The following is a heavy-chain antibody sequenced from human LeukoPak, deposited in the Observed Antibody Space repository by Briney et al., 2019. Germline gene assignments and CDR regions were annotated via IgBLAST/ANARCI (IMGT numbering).Heavy chain of an antibody. CDR1: GYSFTSYW. D-gene: IGHD3-10*01. Sequence: GESLKISCKGSGYSFTSYWIGWVRQMPGKGLEWMGIIYPGDSDTRYSPSFQGQVTTSADKSISTAYLQWSSLKASDTAMYYCARPIMVRGVIAAFDIWGQGTMVTVSS. CDR3: ARPIMVRGVIAAFDI. V-gene: IGHV5-51*01. CDR2: IYPGDSDT. J-gene: IGHJ3*02.